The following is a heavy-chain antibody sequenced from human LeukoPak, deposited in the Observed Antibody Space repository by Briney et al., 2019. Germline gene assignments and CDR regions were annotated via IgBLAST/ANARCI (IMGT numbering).Heavy chain of an antibody. Sequence: SETLSLTCTVSGYSISSGYYWGWIRQTPGKGLEWIGTIYDSVSTYYNPSLKSRVTISADTSKNQFSLKLSSVTAADTAVYYCARGRAVVVVPAATQMDRYMDVWGKGTTVTVSS. D-gene: IGHD2-2*01. CDR1: GYSISSGYY. CDR3: ARGRAVVVVPAATQMDRYMDV. CDR2: IYDSVST. V-gene: IGHV4-38-2*02. J-gene: IGHJ6*03.